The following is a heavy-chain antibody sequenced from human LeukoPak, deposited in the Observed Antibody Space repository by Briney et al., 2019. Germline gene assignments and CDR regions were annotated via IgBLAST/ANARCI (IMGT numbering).Heavy chain of an antibody. CDR1: GFTSSDYS. Sequence: GGSLRLSCAASGFTSSDYSMNWVRQAPGKGLEWVASVNTVSSYIYYADSMRGRFTISRDNAKNSLFLQMNSLRAEDTAVYYCARLRRNSDRSDFFYYYDHWGQGTLVTVSS. CDR3: ARLRRNSDRSDFFYYYDH. D-gene: IGHD3-22*01. J-gene: IGHJ4*02. V-gene: IGHV3-21*01. CDR2: VNTVSSYI.